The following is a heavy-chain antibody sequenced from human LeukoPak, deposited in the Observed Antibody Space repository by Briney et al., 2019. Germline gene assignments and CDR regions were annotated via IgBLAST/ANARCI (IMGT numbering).Heavy chain of an antibody. CDR1: GGSISSYY. CDR3: ARHGGSGPTAFDI. D-gene: IGHD3-10*01. CDR2: IYYTGST. V-gene: IGHV4-59*08. Sequence: PSETLSLICTVSGGSISSYYWSWIRQPPGKGLEWIGYIYYTGSTNYNPSLKSRVTISVDTSKNQFSLKLSSVTAADTAVYYCARHGGSGPTAFDIWGQGTMVTVSS. J-gene: IGHJ3*02.